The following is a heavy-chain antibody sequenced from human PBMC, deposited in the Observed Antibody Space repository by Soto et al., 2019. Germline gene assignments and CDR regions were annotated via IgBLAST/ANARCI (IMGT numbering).Heavy chain of an antibody. V-gene: IGHV3-66*01. CDR1: GFTFSSNY. CDR3: ATVVAQIDY. CDR2: IYTGDKT. J-gene: IGHJ4*02. D-gene: IGHD5-12*01. Sequence: GGSLRLSCAASGFTFSSNYMSWVLQAPGKGLEWVSLIYTGDKTKYADSVKGRFVISRDDSRSTLFLQMNSLSAEDTAVYYCATVVAQIDYWGQGTLVTVSS.